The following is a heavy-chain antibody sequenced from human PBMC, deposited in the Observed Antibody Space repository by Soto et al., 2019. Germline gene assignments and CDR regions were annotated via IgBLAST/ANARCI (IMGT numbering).Heavy chain of an antibody. J-gene: IGHJ6*02. Sequence: QMQLVQSGPEVKKPGTSVKVSCKASGFTFTSSAVQWVRQAHGQRLEWIGWIVVGSGNTNYAQKCQERVTITRDMSTSTAYMELSSLRSEDTAVYYCAALDLFLTYGMDVWGQGTTVTVSS. CDR3: AALDLFLTYGMDV. CDR1: GFTFTSSA. V-gene: IGHV1-58*01. CDR2: IVVGSGNT. D-gene: IGHD3-9*01.